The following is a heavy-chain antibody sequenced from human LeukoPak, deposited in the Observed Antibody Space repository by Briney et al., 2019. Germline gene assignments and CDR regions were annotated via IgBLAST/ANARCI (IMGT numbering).Heavy chain of an antibody. Sequence: SETLSLTCAVYGGSFSGYYWSWIRQPPGKGLEWIGEINHSGSTNYNPSLKSRVTISVDTSKNQFSLKLSSVTAADTAVYYCARVVPAANGGFDYWGQGTLVTVSS. CDR1: GGSFSGYY. CDR3: ARVVPAANGGFDY. V-gene: IGHV4-34*01. D-gene: IGHD2-2*01. J-gene: IGHJ4*02. CDR2: INHSGST.